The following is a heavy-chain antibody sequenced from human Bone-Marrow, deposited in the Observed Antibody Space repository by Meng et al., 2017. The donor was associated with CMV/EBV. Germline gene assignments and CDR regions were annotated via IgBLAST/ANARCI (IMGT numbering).Heavy chain of an antibody. D-gene: IGHD4-11*01. CDR3: ARDGLQWFDP. Sequence: GSLRLSCTVSGGSISSYFWSWIRQPPGKGLEWLGYVDNSGNTSYSPSLKSRVTISLDPSKNQFSLNLTSVTVADTAVYFCARDGLQWFDPWGQGTLVTVSS. V-gene: IGHV4-59*01. CDR1: GGSISSYF. CDR2: VDNSGNT. J-gene: IGHJ5*02.